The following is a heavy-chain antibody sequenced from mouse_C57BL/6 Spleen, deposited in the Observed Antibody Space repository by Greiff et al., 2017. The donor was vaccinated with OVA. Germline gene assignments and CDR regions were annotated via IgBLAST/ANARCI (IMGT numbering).Heavy chain of an antibody. CDR3: ARLLTDYFDY. CDR2: ISNGGGST. D-gene: IGHD4-1*01. CDR1: GFTFSDYY. J-gene: IGHJ2*01. V-gene: IGHV5-12*01. Sequence: EVKLMESGGGLVQPGGSLKLSCAASGFTFSDYYMYWVRQTPEKRLEWVAYISNGGGSTYYPDTVKGRFTISRDNAKNTLYLQMSRLKSEDTAMYYCARLLTDYFDYWGQGTTLTVSS.